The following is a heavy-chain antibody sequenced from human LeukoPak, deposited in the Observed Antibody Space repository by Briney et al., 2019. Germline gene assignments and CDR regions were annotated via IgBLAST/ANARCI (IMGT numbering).Heavy chain of an antibody. CDR2: ISGSGSST. CDR1: GFTFSICA. V-gene: IGHV3-23*01. CDR3: AKADGSYKTLIDY. J-gene: IGHJ4*02. D-gene: IGHD3-10*01. Sequence: PGGSLRLSCAASGFTFSICAMNWVRQAPGKGLEWVSGISGSGSSTYYADSVKGRFTISRDSSKNTVYLQMNSLRAEDTAIYYCAKADGSYKTLIDYWGQGTLATVSS.